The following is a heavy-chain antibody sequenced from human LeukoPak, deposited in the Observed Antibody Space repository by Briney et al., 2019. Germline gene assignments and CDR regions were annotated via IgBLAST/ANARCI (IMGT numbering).Heavy chain of an antibody. D-gene: IGHD3-3*01. Sequence: ASVKVSCKASGYTFTDYYMHWVRQAPGQGLEWMGWINPNSGGTNYAQKFQGRVTMTRDTSISTAYMELSRLRSDDTAVYYCARDSADLRFLEWLSIWEYFDYWGQGTLVTVSS. CDR1: GYTFTDYY. CDR3: ARDSADLRFLEWLSIWEYFDY. V-gene: IGHV1-2*02. J-gene: IGHJ4*02. CDR2: INPNSGGT.